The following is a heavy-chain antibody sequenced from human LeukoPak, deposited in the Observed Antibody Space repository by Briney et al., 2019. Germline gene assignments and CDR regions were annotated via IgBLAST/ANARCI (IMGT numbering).Heavy chain of an antibody. Sequence: PGGSLRLSCAASGFTFDDYAMHWVRQAPGKGLEWVSGISWNSGSIGYADSVKGRFTISRDNAKNTLYLQMNSLRAEDTAVYYCAKEGREVTMVRGVITLIVFGLDYWGQGTLVTVSS. CDR3: AKEGREVTMVRGVITLIVFGLDY. J-gene: IGHJ4*02. V-gene: IGHV3-9*01. CDR1: GFTFDDYA. D-gene: IGHD3-10*01. CDR2: ISWNSGSI.